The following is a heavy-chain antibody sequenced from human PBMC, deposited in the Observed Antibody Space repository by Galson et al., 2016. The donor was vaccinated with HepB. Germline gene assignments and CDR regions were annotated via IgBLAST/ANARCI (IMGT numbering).Heavy chain of an antibody. D-gene: IGHD2-15*01. Sequence: QSGAEVKKPGESLKISCKGSGYSFTSYWIGWVRQMPGKGLEWMGIIYPGDSDTTYSPSFQGQITISADKSISTAYLQWSTLKASDTAMYYCTRSTRRYCSGCTCDPIDAVDLWGQGTMVTVSS. V-gene: IGHV5-51*01. CDR1: GYSFTSYW. CDR2: IYPGDSDT. CDR3: TRSTRRYCSGCTCDPIDAVDL. J-gene: IGHJ3*01.